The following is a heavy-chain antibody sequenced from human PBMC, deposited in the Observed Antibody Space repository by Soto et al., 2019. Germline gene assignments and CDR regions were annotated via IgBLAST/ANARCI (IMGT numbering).Heavy chain of an antibody. J-gene: IGHJ4*02. CDR1: GGSISSGDYY. CDR3: ASMTTVVTPPDY. V-gene: IGHV4-30-4*01. CDR2: IYYSGST. D-gene: IGHD4-17*01. Sequence: SSETLSLTCTVSGGSISSGDYYWSWIRQPPGKGLEWIGYIYYSGSTYYNPSLKSRVTISVDTSKNQFSLKLSSVTAADTAVYYCASMTTVVTPPDYWGQGTLVTAPQ.